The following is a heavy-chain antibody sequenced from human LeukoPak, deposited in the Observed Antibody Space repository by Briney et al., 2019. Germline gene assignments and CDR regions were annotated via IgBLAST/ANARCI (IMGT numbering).Heavy chain of an antibody. D-gene: IGHD1-26*01. V-gene: IGHV3-21*01. CDR3: ARDPENVIGSQSHFDL. CDR1: GITFSRNN. J-gene: IGHJ2*01. Sequence: PGGSLRLSCAASGITFSRNNMNWVRQAPGKGLEWVSSISTSSSYIYYADSVKGRFTISRDNAKNSLYLQMNSLRAEDTAVYYCARDPENVIGSQSHFDLWGRGTLVTVSS. CDR2: ISTSSSYI.